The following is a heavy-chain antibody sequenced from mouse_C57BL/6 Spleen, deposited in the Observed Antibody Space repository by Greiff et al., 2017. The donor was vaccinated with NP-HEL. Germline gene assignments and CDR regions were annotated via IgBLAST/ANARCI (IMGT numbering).Heavy chain of an antibody. D-gene: IGHD2-3*01. V-gene: IGHV1-72*01. J-gene: IGHJ3*01. CDR3: AREDGGWFAY. Sequence: VQLQQSGAELVKPGASVKLPCKASGYTFTSYWMHWVKQRPGRGLEWIGRIDPNRGGTKYNEKFKNKATLTVDKPSSTAYIQLSSLTSEDSAVYYCAREDGGWFAYWGQGTLVTVSA. CDR1: GYTFTSYW. CDR2: IDPNRGGT.